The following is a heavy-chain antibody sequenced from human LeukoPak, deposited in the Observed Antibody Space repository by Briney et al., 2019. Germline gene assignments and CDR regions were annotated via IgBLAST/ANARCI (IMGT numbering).Heavy chain of an antibody. V-gene: IGHV1-69*06. J-gene: IGHJ6*03. CDR3: AREPYGDARHYYYYYYMDV. D-gene: IGHD4-17*01. Sequence: ASVKLSCKASGATFSSYAMSWARHGPGQALEWRWRVIRIFGTANYAQKFQGRVTITADKSTSTAYMELSSLRSEDTAVYYCAREPYGDARHYYYYYYMDVWGKGTTVTVSS. CDR1: GATFSSYA. CDR2: VIRIFGTA.